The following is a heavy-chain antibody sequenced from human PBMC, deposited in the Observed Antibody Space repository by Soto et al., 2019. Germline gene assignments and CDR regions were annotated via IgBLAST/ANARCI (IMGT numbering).Heavy chain of an antibody. Sequence: EVQLVESGGGLVKPGGSLRLSCAASAFTFSSYSMNWVRQAPGKGLEWVSSISSSSSYIYYADSVKGRFTISRDNAKNSLYLQMNSLRAEDTAVYYCARCPVAGIDYWGQGTLVTVSS. J-gene: IGHJ4*02. V-gene: IGHV3-21*01. CDR1: AFTFSSYS. CDR2: ISSSSSYI. D-gene: IGHD6-19*01. CDR3: ARCPVAGIDY.